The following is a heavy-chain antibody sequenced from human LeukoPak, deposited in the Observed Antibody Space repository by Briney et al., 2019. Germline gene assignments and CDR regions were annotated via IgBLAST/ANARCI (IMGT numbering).Heavy chain of an antibody. V-gene: IGHV3-74*01. Sequence: PGGSLRLSCAASGFTSSTYWIHWVRQAPGRGGVWVSRINSDGSSTSYADSVKGRFTISRDNAKNTVYLHMNSLKVEDTAVYYCARSYYGDYEDFWGQGTLVAVSS. CDR3: ARSYYGDYEDF. J-gene: IGHJ4*02. D-gene: IGHD4-17*01. CDR1: GFTSSTYW. CDR2: INSDGSST.